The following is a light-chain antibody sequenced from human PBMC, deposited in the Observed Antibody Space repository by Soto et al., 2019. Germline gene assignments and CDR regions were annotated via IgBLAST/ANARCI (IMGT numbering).Light chain of an antibody. V-gene: IGLV1-51*01. CDR1: SANIGSYY. J-gene: IGLJ1*01. CDR3: GTWDTSLSAGV. Sequence: QSVLTQPPSVSAAPGHKVTISCSGNSANIGSYYVSWYQQVPGTAPKLLIYDSTKRPSGIPDRFSGSKSGTSATLGITGLQTGDEADYYCGTWDTSLSAGVFGSGTKLTVL. CDR2: DST.